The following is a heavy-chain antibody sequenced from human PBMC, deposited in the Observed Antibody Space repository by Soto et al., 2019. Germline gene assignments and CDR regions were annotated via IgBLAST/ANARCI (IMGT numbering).Heavy chain of an antibody. Sequence: QVQLQESGPGLVKPSQTLSLTCTVSGGSISSGGYYWSWIRQHPGKGLEWIGYVYYSGSTSYNPSLQGRGTTSVDTSNNLYSLRLSSVTAAHTAVYYCAREARLRYFVWLSYWYFDLWGRGTLVTVSS. CDR2: VYYSGST. CDR3: AREARLRYFVWLSYWYFDL. V-gene: IGHV4-31*03. D-gene: IGHD3-9*01. CDR1: GGSISSGGYY. J-gene: IGHJ2*01.